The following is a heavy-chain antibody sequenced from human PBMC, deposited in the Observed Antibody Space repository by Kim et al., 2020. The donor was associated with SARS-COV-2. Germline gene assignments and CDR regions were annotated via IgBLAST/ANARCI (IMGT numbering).Heavy chain of an antibody. J-gene: IGHJ4*02. CDR1: GFTFDDYG. D-gene: IGHD2-21*01. CDR2: ISWNGGSI. Sequence: GGSLRLSCAASGFTFDDYGMHWVRQAPGKGLEWVSGISWNGGSICYADSVKGRFTISRDNAKNSLYLQMNSLRAEDTALYYCAKDIRLVMGDYFYYWGQGTLVTVSS. CDR3: AKDIRLVMGDYFYY. V-gene: IGHV3-9*01.